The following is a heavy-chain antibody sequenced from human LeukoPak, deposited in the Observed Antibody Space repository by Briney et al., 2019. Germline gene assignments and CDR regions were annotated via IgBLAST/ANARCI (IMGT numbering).Heavy chain of an antibody. CDR2: ISAYNGNT. CDR1: GYTFTSYG. D-gene: IGHD5-24*01. V-gene: IGHV1-18*01. J-gene: IGHJ4*02. CDR3: ARGDGDGYNFGSAGDY. Sequence: ASVKVSCKASGYTFTSYGISWVRQAPGQGLEWMGWISAYNGNTNYAQKLQGRVTMTTDTSTSTAYMELRSLRSDDTAVYYCARGDGDGYNFGSAGDYWGQGTLVTVSS.